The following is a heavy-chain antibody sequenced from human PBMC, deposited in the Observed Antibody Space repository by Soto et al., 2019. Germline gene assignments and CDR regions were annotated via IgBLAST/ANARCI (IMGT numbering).Heavy chain of an antibody. CDR2: IWYGGSNK. Sequence: GGSLRLSCAASGFTFSSYGMQWVRQAPGKGLEWVAVIWYGGSNKDYVDSVKGRFTISRDNSKNTLYLQMNSLRAEDTAVYYCARDYCSSTSCSFAMDVWGQGTSVTVSS. V-gene: IGHV3-33*01. CDR3: ARDYCSSTSCSFAMDV. J-gene: IGHJ6*02. D-gene: IGHD2-2*01. CDR1: GFTFSSYG.